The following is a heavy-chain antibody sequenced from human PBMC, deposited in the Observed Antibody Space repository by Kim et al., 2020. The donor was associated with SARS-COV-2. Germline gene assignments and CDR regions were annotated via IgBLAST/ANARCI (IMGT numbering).Heavy chain of an antibody. CDR3: ARGYSSSWSSWYFDL. D-gene: IGHD6-13*01. Sequence: GGSLRLSCAASGFTFSSYWMHWVRQAPGKGLVWVSRINSDGSSTSYADSVKGRFTISRDNAKNTLYLQMNSLRAEDTAVYYCARGYSSSWSSWYFDLWGRGPLVTVSS. V-gene: IGHV3-74*01. CDR1: GFTFSSYW. CDR2: INSDGSST. J-gene: IGHJ2*01.